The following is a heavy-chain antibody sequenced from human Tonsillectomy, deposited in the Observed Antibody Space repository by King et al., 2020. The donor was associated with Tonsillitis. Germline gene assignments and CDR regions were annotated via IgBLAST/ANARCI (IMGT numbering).Heavy chain of an antibody. CDR2: IYHSGPT. J-gene: IGHJ4*02. CDR3: ARNRDYGDYVDF. V-gene: IGHV4-31*03. CDR1: GDSLTSGGYF. Sequence: QLQESGPGLVRPSQTLSLICSVSGDSLTSGGYFWSWIRQHPDKGLEWIGSIYHSGPTYHTPSLRSRLFMSVDTSKNQFSLRLTSVTAAATAVYYCARNRDYGDYVDFWGQGTLVAVSS. D-gene: IGHD4-17*01.